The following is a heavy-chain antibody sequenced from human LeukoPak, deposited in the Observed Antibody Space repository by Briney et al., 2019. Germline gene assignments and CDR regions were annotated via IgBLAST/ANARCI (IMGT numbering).Heavy chain of an antibody. CDR1: GGSISSDY. Sequence: SETLSLTCTVSGGSISSDYWSWIRQPPGKGLEWIGYIYYSGRTHYNPSLKSRVTISVDTSKNQFSLKLSSVTAADTAVYYCARVGYSSGWYVDYWGQGTLVTVSS. CDR2: IYYSGRT. V-gene: IGHV4-59*01. D-gene: IGHD6-19*01. CDR3: ARVGYSSGWYVDY. J-gene: IGHJ4*02.